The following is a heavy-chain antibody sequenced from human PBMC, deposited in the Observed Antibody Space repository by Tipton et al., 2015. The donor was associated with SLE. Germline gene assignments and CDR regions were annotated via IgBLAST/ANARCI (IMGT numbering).Heavy chain of an antibody. D-gene: IGHD6-13*01. V-gene: IGHV4-61*02. CDR2: IYTSGST. CDR1: GGSISSGSYY. CDR3: ARRGIPTVSYYFDY. Sequence: TLSLTCTVSGGSISSGSYYWSWIRQPAGKGLEWIGRIYTSGSTNYNPSLKSRVTISVDTSKNQFSLKLSSVTAADTAVYYCARRGIPTVSYYFDYWGQGTLVTVSS. J-gene: IGHJ4*02.